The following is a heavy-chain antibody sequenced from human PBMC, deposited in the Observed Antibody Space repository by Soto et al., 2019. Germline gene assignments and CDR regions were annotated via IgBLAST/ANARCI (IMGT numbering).Heavy chain of an antibody. CDR3: ARAEGSSWYFDYYYGMDV. CDR1: GYTFIRYG. D-gene: IGHD6-13*01. V-gene: IGHV1-2*04. CDR2: INPNSGGT. Sequence: ASVKVSCKASGYTFIRYGITWVRQAPGQGLEWMGWINPNSGGTNYAQKFQGWVTMTRDTSISTAYMELSRLRSDDTAVYYCARAEGSSWYFDYYYGMDVWGQGTTVTVSS. J-gene: IGHJ6*02.